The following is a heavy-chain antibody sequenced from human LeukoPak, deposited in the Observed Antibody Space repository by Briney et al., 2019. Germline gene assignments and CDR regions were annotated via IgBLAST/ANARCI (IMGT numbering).Heavy chain of an antibody. D-gene: IGHD3-16*02. V-gene: IGHV3-21*06. CDR3: ARANPPGISFFDY. CDR1: GFTFSTYS. CDR2: ISGSSGSI. J-gene: IGHJ4*02. Sequence: PGGSLRVSCAGSGFTFSTYSMNWVRQAPGKGLEWVSSISGSSGSIYYADSMKDRFTISRDNAENSLYLQMNSLRAEDTAVYYCARANPPGISFFDYWGQGALVTVSS.